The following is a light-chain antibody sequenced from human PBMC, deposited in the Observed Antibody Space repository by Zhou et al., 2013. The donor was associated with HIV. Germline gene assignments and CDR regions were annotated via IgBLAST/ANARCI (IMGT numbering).Light chain of an antibody. V-gene: IGKV1-5*03. CDR2: KAS. CDR3: QQYNSYSWT. J-gene: IGKJ1*01. Sequence: DIHMTQSPSTLSASVGDRVTITCRASQSISNYLNWYQQKPGKAPKLLIYKASSLDSGVPSRFSGSGSGTEFTLTISSLQPDDFATYYCQQYNSYSWTFGQGTKVEIK. CDR1: QSISNY.